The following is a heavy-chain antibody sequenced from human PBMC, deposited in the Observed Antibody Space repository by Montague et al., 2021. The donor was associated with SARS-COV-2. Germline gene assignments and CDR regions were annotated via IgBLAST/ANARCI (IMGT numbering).Heavy chain of an antibody. J-gene: IGHJ3*02. CDR3: AGVTMTADAFDI. D-gene: IGHD1-14*01. CDR2: IYSIGST. CDR1: GASVGSSD. Sequence: SETLSLTCTVSGASVGSSDWGWIRQSPGKGLEWIGYIYSIGSTDYNPSLKSRATISRDTSKNQFSLKVRSVTAADTAVYYCAGVTMTADAFDIWGQGTMVTVSS. V-gene: IGHV4-59*02.